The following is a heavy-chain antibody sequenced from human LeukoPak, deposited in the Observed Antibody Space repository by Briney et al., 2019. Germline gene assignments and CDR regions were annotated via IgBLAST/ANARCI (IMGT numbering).Heavy chain of an antibody. CDR2: IKQDGSEK. D-gene: IGHD2-15*01. CDR3: ARAVVAAGGYYYMDV. CDR1: GFTFSTFG. J-gene: IGHJ6*03. V-gene: IGHV3-7*01. Sequence: GGSLRLSCATSGFTFSTFGMHWVRQAPGKGLEWVANIKQDGSEKYYVDSVKGRFTISRDNAKNSLYLQMNSLRAEDTAVYYCARAVVAAGGYYYMDVWGKGTTVTVSS.